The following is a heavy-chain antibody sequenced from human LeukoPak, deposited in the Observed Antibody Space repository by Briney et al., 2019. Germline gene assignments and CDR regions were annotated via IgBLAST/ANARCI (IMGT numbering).Heavy chain of an antibody. J-gene: IGHJ3*02. CDR3: ARDAQAFDI. Sequence: GRSLRLSCAASGFTFDDYAMHWVRQAPGKGLEWVSGISWNSGSIGYADSVKGRFTISRDNAKNSLYLQMNSLRAEDTAVYYCARDAQAFDIWGQGTMVTVSS. CDR2: ISWNSGSI. V-gene: IGHV3-9*01. CDR1: GFTFDDYA.